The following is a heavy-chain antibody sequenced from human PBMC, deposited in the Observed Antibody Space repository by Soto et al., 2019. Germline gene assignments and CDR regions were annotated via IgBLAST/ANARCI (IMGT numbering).Heavy chain of an antibody. CDR3: ARGGIAAAGTEWFDP. J-gene: IGHJ5*02. CDR2: INWNGGST. Sequence: EVQLVESGGGVVRPGGSLRLSCAASGFTFDDYGMSWVRQAPGKGLEWVSGINWNGGSTGYADSVKGRFTISRDNAKNSLYLQMNSLRAEDTALYHCARGGIAAAGTEWFDPRGQGTLVTVSS. V-gene: IGHV3-20*01. CDR1: GFTFDDYG. D-gene: IGHD6-13*01.